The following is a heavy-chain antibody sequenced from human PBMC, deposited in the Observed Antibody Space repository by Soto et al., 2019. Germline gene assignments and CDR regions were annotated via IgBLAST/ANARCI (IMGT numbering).Heavy chain of an antibody. CDR2: IYHSGST. CDR3: ARVGVDYYDSSGYYYHDAFDI. J-gene: IGHJ3*02. Sequence: SETLSLTCAVSGGSISSGGYSWSWIRQPPGKGLEWIGYIYHSGSTYYNPSLKSRVTISVDRSKNQFSLKLSSVTAADTAVYYCARVGVDYYDSSGYYYHDAFDIWGQGTMVTVSS. D-gene: IGHD3-22*01. CDR1: GGSISSGGYS. V-gene: IGHV4-30-2*01.